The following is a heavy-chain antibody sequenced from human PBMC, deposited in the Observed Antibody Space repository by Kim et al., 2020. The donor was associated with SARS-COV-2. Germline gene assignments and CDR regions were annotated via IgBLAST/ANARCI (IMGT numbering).Heavy chain of an antibody. CDR3: ARAPGYGGNSPPWFDY. D-gene: IGHD4-17*01. J-gene: IGHJ4*02. V-gene: IGHV1-18*01. Sequence: KLQGRVTMTTDTATRTAYMELRSLRSDDTAVYYCARAPGYGGNSPPWFDYWGQGTLVTVSS.